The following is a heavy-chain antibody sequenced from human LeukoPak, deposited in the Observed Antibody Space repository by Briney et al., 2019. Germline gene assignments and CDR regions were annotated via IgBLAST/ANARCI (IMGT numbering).Heavy chain of an antibody. CDR2: ISYDGSNK. D-gene: IGHD6-6*01. J-gene: IGHJ4*02. CDR1: GFTFSSYA. Sequence: GRSLRLSCAASGFTFSSYAMHWVRQAPGKGLEWVAVISYDGSNKYYADSVKGRFTISRDNSKNTLYLQMNSLRAEDTAVYYCPKASGGARPYYFDYWGQGTLVTVSS. V-gene: IGHV3-30-3*01. CDR3: PKASGGARPYYFDY.